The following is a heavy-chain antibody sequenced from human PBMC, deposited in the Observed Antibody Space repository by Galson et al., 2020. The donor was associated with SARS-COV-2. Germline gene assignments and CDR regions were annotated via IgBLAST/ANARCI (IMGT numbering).Heavy chain of an antibody. V-gene: IGHV3-9*03. Sequence: GGSLRLSCAASGFTFDDYAMHWVRQAPGKGLEWVSGISWNSGSIGYADSVKGRFTISRDNAKNSLYLQMNSLRAEDMALYYCAKSNYGDYRAFDIWGQGTMVTVSS. CDR2: ISWNSGSI. D-gene: IGHD4-17*01. J-gene: IGHJ3*02. CDR1: GFTFDDYA. CDR3: AKSNYGDYRAFDI.